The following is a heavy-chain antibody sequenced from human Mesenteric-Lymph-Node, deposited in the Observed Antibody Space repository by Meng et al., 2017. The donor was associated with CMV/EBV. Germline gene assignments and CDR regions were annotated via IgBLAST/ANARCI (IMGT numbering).Heavy chain of an antibody. J-gene: IGHJ4*02. D-gene: IGHD2-2*01. CDR3: ATSPRYQLPVF. CDR1: DESFSDYY. CDR2: VHHGGDT. Sequence: GSLRLSCTVSDESFSDYYWTWIRLPPGKGLEWIGEVHHGGDTNYNPSLESRVTMSLDTSRRHFSLRLTSVTAADTAVYYCATSPRYQLPVFWSQGSLVTVSS. V-gene: IGHV4-34*01.